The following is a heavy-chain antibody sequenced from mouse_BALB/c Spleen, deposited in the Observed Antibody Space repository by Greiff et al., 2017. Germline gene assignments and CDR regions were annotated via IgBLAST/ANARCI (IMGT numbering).Heavy chain of an antibody. CDR1: GFTFSSYA. D-gene: IGHD2-1*01. Sequence: EVKLVESGGGLVKPGGSLKLSCAASGFTFSSYAMSWVRQTPEKRLEWVATISSGGSYTYYPDSLKGRFTISRDNAKNTLYLQMSSLRSEDTAMYYCARHGNYYAMDYWGQGTSVTVSS. V-gene: IGHV5-9-3*01. CDR3: ARHGNYYAMDY. J-gene: IGHJ4*01. CDR2: ISSGGSYT.